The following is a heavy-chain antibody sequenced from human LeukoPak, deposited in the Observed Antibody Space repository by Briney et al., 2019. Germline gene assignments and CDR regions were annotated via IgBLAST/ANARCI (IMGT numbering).Heavy chain of an antibody. J-gene: IGHJ3*02. D-gene: IGHD2-15*01. CDR1: GLTFGNFA. Sequence: GGSLRLSCAASGLTFGNFAMSWVRQAPGKGLEWVAGISGSAGRTYYADSVKGRFTISRDNAKNTLYLQLDSLRAEDTAIYYCASPAWSDALDMWGQGTRVTVSS. V-gene: IGHV3-23*01. CDR2: ISGSAGRT. CDR3: ASPAWSDALDM.